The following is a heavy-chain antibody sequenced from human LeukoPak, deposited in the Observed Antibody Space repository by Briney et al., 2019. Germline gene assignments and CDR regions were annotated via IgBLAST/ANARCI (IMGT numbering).Heavy chain of an antibody. J-gene: IGHJ4*02. V-gene: IGHV4-59*01. D-gene: IGHD1-26*01. Sequence: KTSETLSLTCTVSGGSISSYYWSWIRQPPGKGLEWIGYIYYSGSTNYNPSLKSRVTISVDTSKNQFSLKLSSVTAADTAVYYCARATRIVGALLDYWGQGTLVTVSS. CDR3: ARATRIVGALLDY. CDR1: GGSISSYY. CDR2: IYYSGST.